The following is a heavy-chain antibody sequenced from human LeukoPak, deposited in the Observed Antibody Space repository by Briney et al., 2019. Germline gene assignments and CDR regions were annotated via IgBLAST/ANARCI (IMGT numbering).Heavy chain of an antibody. CDR1: GGSISGSSYY. Sequence: NPSETLSLTCSVSGGSISGSSYYWGWIRQPPGKGLEWIGSIYYSGSTYYNPSLKSRLTISVDTSKNQFSLTLSSVTAADTAVYYCARRGQWLKLDIWGQGTLVTVSS. CDR3: ARRGQWLKLDI. CDR2: IYYSGST. D-gene: IGHD6-19*01. V-gene: IGHV4-39*01. J-gene: IGHJ4*02.